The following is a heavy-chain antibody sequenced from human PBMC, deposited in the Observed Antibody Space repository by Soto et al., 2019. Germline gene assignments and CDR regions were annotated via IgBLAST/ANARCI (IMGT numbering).Heavy chain of an antibody. CDR2: IDPSDSYT. J-gene: IGHJ4*02. CDR3: AARSYSSSWDNFDY. V-gene: IGHV5-10-1*03. CDR1: GYSFTSYW. Sequence: EVQLVQSGAEVKKPGESLRISCNGSGYSFTSYWISWVRQMPGKGLEWMGRIDPSDSYTNYSPSFQGHVTISADKSSSTAYLQWSSLKASDTAKYYCAARSYSSSWDNFDYWGQGTLVTVSS. D-gene: IGHD6-13*01.